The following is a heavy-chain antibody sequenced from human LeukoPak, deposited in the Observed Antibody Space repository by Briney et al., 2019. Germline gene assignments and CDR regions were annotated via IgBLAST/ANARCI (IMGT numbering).Heavy chain of an antibody. CDR2: MNPNSGNT. J-gene: IGHJ3*02. CDR3: VIVPAAISLRNAFDI. V-gene: IGHV1-8*03. CDR1: GYTFTSYD. Sequence: ASVKVSCKTSGYTFTSYDINWVRQATGQGLEWMGWMNPNSGNTGYAQKFQGRVTITRNTSISTAYMELSSLRSEDTAVYYCVIVPAAISLRNAFDIWGQGTMVTVSS. D-gene: IGHD2-2*01.